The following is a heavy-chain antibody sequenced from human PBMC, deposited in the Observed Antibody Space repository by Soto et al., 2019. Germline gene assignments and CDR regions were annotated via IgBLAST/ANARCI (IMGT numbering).Heavy chain of an antibody. V-gene: IGHV3-23*04. D-gene: IGHD3-16*01. Sequence: DVQLVDSGGGLVQPGGSLRLSCAASGFTFSNYAMSWVRQAPGKGLEWVSLVSATAGTTYYTDSVKGRFTISRDNSRNTVYLQMTSRRADDTAVYYCAKDRLAEGFDYWGRELWSPSP. CDR1: GFTFSNYA. CDR2: VSATAGTT. CDR3: AKDRLAEGFDY. J-gene: IGHJ4*02.